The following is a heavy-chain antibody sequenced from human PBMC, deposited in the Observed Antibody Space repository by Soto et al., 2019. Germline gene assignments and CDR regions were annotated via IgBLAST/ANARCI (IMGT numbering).Heavy chain of an antibody. Sequence: QVHLQESGPGLVKPSETLSLTCAISGGSTSSSDWWTWVRQPPGEGLEWIGEIHRAGVTNYNSSLKSRLTISRDHSRNHFSLSLTSVTAADAAVYFCAGRPEIHPRWGQGILVPVSS. V-gene: IGHV4-4*02. CDR2: IHRAGVT. CDR1: GGSTSSSDW. J-gene: IGHJ4*02. D-gene: IGHD1-26*01. CDR3: AGRPEIHPR.